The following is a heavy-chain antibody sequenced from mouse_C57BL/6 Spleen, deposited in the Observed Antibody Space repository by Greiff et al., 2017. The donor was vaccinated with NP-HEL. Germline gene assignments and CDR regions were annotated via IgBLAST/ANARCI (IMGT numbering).Heavy chain of an antibody. CDR2: IYPGDGDT. J-gene: IGHJ4*01. D-gene: IGHD2-4*01. V-gene: IGHV1-80*01. CDR3: ARSYYDYGYAMDY. Sequence: VKLQQSGAELVKPGASVKISCKASGYAFSSYWMNWVKQRPGKGLEWIGQIYPGDGDTNYNGKFKGKATLTADKSSSTAYMQLSSLTSEDSAVYFCARSYYDYGYAMDYWGQGTSVTVSS. CDR1: GYAFSSYW.